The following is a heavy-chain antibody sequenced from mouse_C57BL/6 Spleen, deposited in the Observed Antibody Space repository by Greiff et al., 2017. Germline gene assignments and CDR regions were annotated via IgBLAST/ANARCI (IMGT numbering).Heavy chain of an antibody. CDR1: GYTFTSYW. CDR3: ARVYYSNYVYFDV. D-gene: IGHD2-5*01. J-gene: IGHJ1*03. CDR2: IDPSDSYT. Sequence: QVQLQQPGAELVMPGASVKLSCKASGYTFTSYWMHWVKQRPGQGLEWIGEIDPSDSYTNYNQKFKGKSTLTVDKSSGTAYMQLSSLTSEDSAVYYCARVYYSNYVYFDVWGTGTTVTVSS. V-gene: IGHV1-69*01.